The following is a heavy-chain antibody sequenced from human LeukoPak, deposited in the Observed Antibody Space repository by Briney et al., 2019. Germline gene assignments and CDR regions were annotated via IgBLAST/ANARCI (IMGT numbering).Heavy chain of an antibody. J-gene: IGHJ4*02. V-gene: IGHV4-59*01. CDR3: ARARMWTPYYFDY. CDR2: IYYSGST. Sequence: SETLSLTCTVSGGSISSYYWSWIRQPPGKGLEWIGYIYYSGSTNYNPSLKSRVTISVDTSKNQFSLKLSSVTAADTAVYYCARARMWTPYYFDYWGQGTLVTVSS. D-gene: IGHD2-15*01. CDR1: GGSISSYY.